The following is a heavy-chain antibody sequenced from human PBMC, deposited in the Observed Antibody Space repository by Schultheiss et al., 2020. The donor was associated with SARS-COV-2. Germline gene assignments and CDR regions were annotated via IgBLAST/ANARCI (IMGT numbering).Heavy chain of an antibody. CDR3: AKELELREGGVYYYYGLDV. V-gene: IGHV3-7*01. Sequence: GGSLRLSCAASGFTFSDYYMSWIRQAPGKGLEWVANIKQDGSEKYYVDSVKGRFTISRDNSKNTLYLQMNSLRAEDTAVYYCAKELELREGGVYYYYGLDVWGQGTTVTVSS. CDR1: GFTFSDYY. J-gene: IGHJ6*02. CDR2: IKQDGSEK. D-gene: IGHD1-7*01.